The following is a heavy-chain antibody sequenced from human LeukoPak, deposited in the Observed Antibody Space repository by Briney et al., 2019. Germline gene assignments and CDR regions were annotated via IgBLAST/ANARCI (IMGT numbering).Heavy chain of an antibody. CDR3: AAGLRSYDSSGYYAFDI. CDR1: GFTFTSSA. J-gene: IGHJ3*02. D-gene: IGHD3-22*01. V-gene: IGHV1-58*01. Sequence: SVKVSCKASGFTFTSSAVQWVRQARGQRLEWIGWIVVGSGNTNYAQKFQERVTITRDMSTSTAYMELGSLRSGDTAVYYCAAGLRSYDSSGYYAFDIWGQGTMVTVSS. CDR2: IVVGSGNT.